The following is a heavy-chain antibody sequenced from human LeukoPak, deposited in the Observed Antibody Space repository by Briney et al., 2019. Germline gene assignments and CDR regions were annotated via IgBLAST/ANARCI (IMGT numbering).Heavy chain of an antibody. CDR3: ARDSRSRDGYNYYFDY. D-gene: IGHD5-24*01. Sequence: PGGSLRLSCAGSGFTFSDNYMTWVRQAPGRGLESVSVIFSGGTTYYADSVKGRFTISRDNSKNTLYLQMNSLRADDTAVYYCARDSRSRDGYNYYFDYWGQGTLVTVSS. CDR2: IFSGGTT. CDR1: GFTFSDNY. V-gene: IGHV3-66*01. J-gene: IGHJ4*02.